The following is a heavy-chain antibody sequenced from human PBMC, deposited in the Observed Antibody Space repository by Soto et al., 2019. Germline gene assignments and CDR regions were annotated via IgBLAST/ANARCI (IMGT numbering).Heavy chain of an antibody. V-gene: IGHV1-69*13. CDR2: IIPIFGTA. CDR3: AREVYSGYDLRPLDY. Sequence: GASVKVSCKASGGTFSSYAISWVRQAPGQGLEWMGGIIPIFGTANYAQKFQGRVTITADESTSTAYMELSSLRSEDTAVYYCAREVYSGYDLRPLDYWGQGTLVTVSS. J-gene: IGHJ4*02. CDR1: GGTFSSYA. D-gene: IGHD5-12*01.